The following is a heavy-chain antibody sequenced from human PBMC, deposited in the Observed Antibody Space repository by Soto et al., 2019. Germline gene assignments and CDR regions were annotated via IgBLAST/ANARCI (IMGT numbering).Heavy chain of an antibody. V-gene: IGHV1-2*02. J-gene: IGHJ6*02. CDR1: GHTFTGCY. D-gene: IGHD1-7*01. CDR3: ARDRTGTTHYHYSGMAV. CDR2: INPNSGGT. Sequence: ASLKVSCKASGHTFTGCYMHWVLRASGQGLEWMGGINPNSGGTNYSQKFPGRDTMTRDTTISTAYMELSRLRSDDTAVYYCARDRTGTTHYHYSGMAVWGQGPTAPSP.